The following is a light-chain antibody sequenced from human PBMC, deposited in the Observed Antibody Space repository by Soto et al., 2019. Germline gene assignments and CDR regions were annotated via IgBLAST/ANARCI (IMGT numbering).Light chain of an antibody. CDR2: GAS. V-gene: IGKV3-20*01. J-gene: IGKJ2*01. Sequence: EIVLTQSPGTLSLSPGERATLSCRASQSVSSSYLAWYQQKPGQAPRLLIYGASSRPTGIPDRFSGSGSGTDVTLTISRLEPENVAVYYSQQYGRSYTFGQGTKLEIK. CDR3: QQYGRSYT. CDR1: QSVSSSY.